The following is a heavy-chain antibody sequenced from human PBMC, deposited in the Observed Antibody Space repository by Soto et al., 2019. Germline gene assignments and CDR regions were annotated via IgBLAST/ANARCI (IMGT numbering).Heavy chain of an antibody. V-gene: IGHV3-7*03. CDR3: TRKRFGMDV. J-gene: IGHJ6*02. CDR1: GFTFRNSW. Sequence: LRLSCAASGFTFRNSWMSWVRQAPGKGLEWVANIKEDGSEKDYVDPVKGRFTITRDNAKNSLYLQMNNLRAEDTAVYFCTRKRFGMDVWGQGTTVTVSS. CDR2: IKEDGSEK.